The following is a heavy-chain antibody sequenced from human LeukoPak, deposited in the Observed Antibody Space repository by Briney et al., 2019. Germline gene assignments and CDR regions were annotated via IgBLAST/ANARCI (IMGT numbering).Heavy chain of an antibody. J-gene: IGHJ6*03. CDR1: GGSIGSSSYY. Sequence: PSETLSLTCTVSGGSIGSSSYYWGWIRQPPGKGLEWIGSIYYSGSTYYNPSLKSRVTISVDTSKNQFSLKLSSVTAADTAVYYCARNYDILTGYYSYYYYYMDVWGKGTTVTVSS. CDR3: ARNYDILTGYYSYYYYYMDV. CDR2: IYYSGST. D-gene: IGHD3-9*01. V-gene: IGHV4-39*07.